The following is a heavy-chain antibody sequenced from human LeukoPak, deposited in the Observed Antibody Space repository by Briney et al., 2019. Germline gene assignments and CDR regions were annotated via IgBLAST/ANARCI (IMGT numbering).Heavy chain of an antibody. CDR2: IYYSGST. CDR3: ARLTVPLRFDP. V-gene: IGHV4-59*01. Sequence: SETLSLTCTASGGSISSYYWSWIRQPPGKGLEWIGYIYYSGSTNYNPSLKSRVTISVDTSKNQFSLKLSSVSAADTAVYYCARLTVPLRFDPWGQGTLVTVSS. J-gene: IGHJ5*02. CDR1: GGSISSYY. D-gene: IGHD2-2*01.